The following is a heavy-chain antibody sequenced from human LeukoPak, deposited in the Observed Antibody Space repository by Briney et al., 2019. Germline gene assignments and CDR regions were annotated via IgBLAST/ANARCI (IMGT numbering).Heavy chain of an antibody. Sequence: SETLSLTCAVYGGSFSGYYWSWIRQPPGKGLEWIGEINHSGSTNYNPSLKSRVTISVDTSKNQFSLKLSSVTAADTAVYYCAREEVDYVWGSYLTRQPFDPWGQGTLVTVSS. D-gene: IGHD3-16*02. CDR3: AREEVDYVWGSYLTRQPFDP. CDR2: INHSGST. CDR1: GGSFSGYY. J-gene: IGHJ5*02. V-gene: IGHV4-34*01.